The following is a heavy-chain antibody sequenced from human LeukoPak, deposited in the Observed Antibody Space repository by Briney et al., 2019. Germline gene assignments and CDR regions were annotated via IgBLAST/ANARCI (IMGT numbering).Heavy chain of an antibody. Sequence: PSETLSLTCTVSGDSISSAYWGWIRQSAGKGLEYIGRLYVNGSHNSNPSLKSRVTMSLDTSKNQFSLKMTSVTAAASAIYFCARMPVPIHDAFDIWGQGTAVMVSS. CDR2: LYVNGSH. J-gene: IGHJ3*02. CDR3: ARMPVPIHDAFDI. V-gene: IGHV4-4*07. D-gene: IGHD2-2*01. CDR1: GDSISSAY.